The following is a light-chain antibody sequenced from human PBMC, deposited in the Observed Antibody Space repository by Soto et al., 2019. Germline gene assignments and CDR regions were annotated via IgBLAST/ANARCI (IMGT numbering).Light chain of an antibody. Sequence: DIQMTQSPSSLSSSVGDRVTITCRASQDISNYFVWYQQKPGKVPNLLIYAASTLQPGVSSRFSGSGSGTDFTLTISSLQPEDVATYYCQKYNSASCTFGPGTKVDIK. V-gene: IGKV1-27*01. CDR2: AAS. CDR3: QKYNSASCT. CDR1: QDISNY. J-gene: IGKJ3*01.